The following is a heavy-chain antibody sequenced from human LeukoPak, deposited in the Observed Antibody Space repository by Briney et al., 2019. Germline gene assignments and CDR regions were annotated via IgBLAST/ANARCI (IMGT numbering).Heavy chain of an antibody. V-gene: IGHV1-2*02. CDR3: ARDQELGPQH. Sequence: XGMGWLNPNSGGTNYAQKFQGRVTMTRDTSISTAYMELSRLRSDDTAVYYCARDQELGPQHWGQGTLVTVSS. CDR2: LNPNSGGT. J-gene: IGHJ1*01. D-gene: IGHD3-10*01.